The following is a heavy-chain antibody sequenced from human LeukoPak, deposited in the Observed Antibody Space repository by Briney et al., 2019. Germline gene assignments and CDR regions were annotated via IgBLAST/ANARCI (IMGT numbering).Heavy chain of an antibody. CDR2: IYYSGST. CDR3: AREIPHRN. D-gene: IGHD2-21*01. CDR1: GGSISSYY. J-gene: IGHJ4*02. Sequence: PSETLSLTCTVSGGSISSYYWSWIRQPPGKGLEWIGYIYYSGSTNYNPSLKSRVTISVDTSKNQFSLKLSSVTAADTAVYYRAREIPHRNWGQGTLVTVSS. V-gene: IGHV4-59*01.